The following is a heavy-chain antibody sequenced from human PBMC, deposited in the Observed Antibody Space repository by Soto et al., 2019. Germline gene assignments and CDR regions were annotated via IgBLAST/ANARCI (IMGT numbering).Heavy chain of an antibody. CDR3: ARSTYYYVSGSYYNLYYYYYMDV. CDR1: GGSISSSSYY. Sequence: SETLSLTCTVSGGSISSSSYYWGWIRQPPGKGLEWIGSIYYSGSTYYNPSLKSRVTISVDTSKNQFSLKLSSVTAADTAVYYCARSTYYYVSGSYYNLYYYYYMDVWGKGTTVTVS. V-gene: IGHV4-39*01. D-gene: IGHD3-10*01. CDR2: IYYSGST. J-gene: IGHJ6*03.